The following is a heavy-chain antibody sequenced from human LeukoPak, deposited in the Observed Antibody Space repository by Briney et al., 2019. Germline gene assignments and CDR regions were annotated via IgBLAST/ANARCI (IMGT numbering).Heavy chain of an antibody. CDR1: GYSLGKNYY. CDR3: ARGSPGY. CDR2: IYGTGST. J-gene: IGHJ4*02. V-gene: IGHV4-38-2*01. Sequence: SETLSLTCAVSGYSLGKNYYWGWIRQPPGKGLEWIGRIYGTGSTSYNPSLMNRVTMSVDTSKNHFSLKLTSVTAADTAVYFCARGSPGYWGQGTLVTVSP.